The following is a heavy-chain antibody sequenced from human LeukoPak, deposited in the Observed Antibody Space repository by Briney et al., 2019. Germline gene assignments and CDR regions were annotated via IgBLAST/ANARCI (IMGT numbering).Heavy chain of an antibody. D-gene: IGHD3-10*01. Sequence: GGSLRLSCAASGFTFSSYAMSWVRQAPGKGLVWVSRVDSDGTTTNYADSVKGRFTISRDNAKNTLYLQMNSLRAEDTAVYFCARDVFPYYYASGETGNWFDPWGQGTLVTVSS. V-gene: IGHV3-74*01. J-gene: IGHJ5*02. CDR3: ARDVFPYYYASGETGNWFDP. CDR2: VDSDGTTT. CDR1: GFTFSSYA.